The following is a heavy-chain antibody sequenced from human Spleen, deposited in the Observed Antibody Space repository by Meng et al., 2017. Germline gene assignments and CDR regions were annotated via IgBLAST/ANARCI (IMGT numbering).Heavy chain of an antibody. CDR1: GFTIDDYA. Sequence: SLKISCAASGFTIDDYAMHWVRQAPGKGLEWVSGISWNSGSIDYADSVKGRFTISRDNAKNSLYLQMNSLRAEDTAVYYCAKHFYFYDSGGLFGSGLDIWGQGTTVTVSS. CDR2: ISWNSGSI. V-gene: IGHV3-9*01. D-gene: IGHD3-22*01. CDR3: AKHFYFYDSGGLFGSGLDI. J-gene: IGHJ6*02.